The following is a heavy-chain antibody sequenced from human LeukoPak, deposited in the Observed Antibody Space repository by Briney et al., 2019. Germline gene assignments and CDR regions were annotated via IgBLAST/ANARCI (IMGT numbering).Heavy chain of an antibody. D-gene: IGHD3-3*01. V-gene: IGHV1-8*01. Sequence: ASVTVSCKASGYTFTSYDINWVRQATGQGLEWMGWMNPNSGNTGYAQKFQGRVTMTRNTSISTAYMELSSLRSEDTAVYYCARGSTYYDFWSGYFFDYWGQGTLVTVSS. J-gene: IGHJ4*02. CDR2: MNPNSGNT. CDR3: ARGSTYYDFWSGYFFDY. CDR1: GYTFTSYD.